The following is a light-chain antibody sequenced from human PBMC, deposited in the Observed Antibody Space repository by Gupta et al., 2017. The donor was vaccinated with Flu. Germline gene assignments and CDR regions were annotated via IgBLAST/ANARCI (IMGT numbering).Light chain of an antibody. CDR2: SNN. J-gene: IGLJ2*01. CDR1: NANSGSNT. Sequence: QSVLTQPPSASGTPGPRVSISCSGSNANSGSNTVNWYQQRPGTAPKLLIYSNNQRTSGVPDRFSGSKAGTSASLAIGRLQAEDEAYYYYAAWDDSAVVFGGGTKLTVL. V-gene: IGLV1-44*01. CDR3: AAWDDSAVV.